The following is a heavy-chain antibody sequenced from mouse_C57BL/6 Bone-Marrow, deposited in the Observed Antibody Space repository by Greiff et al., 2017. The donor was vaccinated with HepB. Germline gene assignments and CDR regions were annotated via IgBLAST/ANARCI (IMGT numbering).Heavy chain of an antibody. Sequence: VQLQESGAELVKPGASVKISCKASGYAFSSYWMNWVKQRPGKGLEWIGQIYPGDGDTNYNGKFKGKATLTADKSSSTAYMQLSSLTSEDSAVYFCARVPDGYYLYFDYWGQGTTLTVSS. V-gene: IGHV1-80*01. CDR2: IYPGDGDT. CDR3: ARVPDGYYLYFDY. J-gene: IGHJ2*01. CDR1: GYAFSSYW. D-gene: IGHD2-3*01.